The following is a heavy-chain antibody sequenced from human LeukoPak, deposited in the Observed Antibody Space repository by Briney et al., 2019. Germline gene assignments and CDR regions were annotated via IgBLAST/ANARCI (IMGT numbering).Heavy chain of an antibody. CDR1: GFTFSSYS. Sequence: PGGSLRLSCAASGFTFSSYSMNWVRQAPGKGLEWVSYISSSSSTIYYADSVKGRFTISRDNAKNSLYLQMNSLRAEDTAVYYCARGWYFDYWGQGTLVTVSS. CDR2: ISSSSSTI. J-gene: IGHJ4*02. V-gene: IGHV3-48*01. CDR3: ARGWYFDY. D-gene: IGHD2-15*01.